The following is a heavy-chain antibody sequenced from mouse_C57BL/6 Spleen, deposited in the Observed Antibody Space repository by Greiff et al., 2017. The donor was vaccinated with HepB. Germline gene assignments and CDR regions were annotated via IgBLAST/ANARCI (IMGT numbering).Heavy chain of an antibody. CDR2: ISTYYGDA. CDR1: GYTFTDYA. Sequence: VQLQQSGPELVRPGVSVKISCKGSGYTFTDYAMHWVKQSPAKSLEWIGVISTYYGDASYNQKFKDKATMTVDKSSSTAVMELARLKSEDSAVYYCSITTVVATWYFDVWGTGTTVTVSS. CDR3: SITTVVATWYFDV. D-gene: IGHD1-1*01. J-gene: IGHJ1*03. V-gene: IGHV1-67*01.